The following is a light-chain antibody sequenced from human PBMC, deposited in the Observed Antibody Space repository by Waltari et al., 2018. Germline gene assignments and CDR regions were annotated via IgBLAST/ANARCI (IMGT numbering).Light chain of an antibody. J-gene: IGKJ3*01. CDR1: QSVLYSSNTKNY. Sequence: DIVMTQSPDSLAVSLGERATINCKSSQSVLYSSNTKNYLAWYQQKPGQPPKLLISWASTRESGVPDRFTGSGSGTDFSLTISSLQAEDVAVCYCQQCYSPPFTFGPGTKVDIK. CDR2: WAS. CDR3: QQCYSPPFT. V-gene: IGKV4-1*01.